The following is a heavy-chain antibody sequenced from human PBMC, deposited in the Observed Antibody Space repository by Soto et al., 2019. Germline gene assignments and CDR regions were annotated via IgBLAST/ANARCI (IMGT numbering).Heavy chain of an antibody. J-gene: IGHJ5*02. V-gene: IGHV3-23*01. CDR2: ISGGGHNT. CDR1: GFTFSSYG. Sequence: DVQLLESGGGLVQPGGSLRLSCAASGFTFSSYGMSWVRQAPEKGLEWVSGISGGGHNTYYADSVKGRFTISRDNSKNTLYLQMNSLTDEDTAEYYCAKGNALSAAGGCDWFDPWGQGTLVTVSS. CDR3: AKGNALSAAGGCDWFDP. D-gene: IGHD6-13*01.